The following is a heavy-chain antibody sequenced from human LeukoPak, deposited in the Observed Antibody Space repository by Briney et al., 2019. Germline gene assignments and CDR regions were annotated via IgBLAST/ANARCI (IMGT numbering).Heavy chain of an antibody. J-gene: IGHJ4*02. CDR2: ISYSGST. CDR1: GGSISSGDYY. D-gene: IGHD6-25*01. V-gene: IGHV4-30-4*08. CDR3: ARLSQRLGDFDY. Sequence: SETLSLTCTVSGGSISSGDYYWTWIRQPPGKGLEWIGYISYSGSTYYNPSLRSRVTISVDTSKTQFSLKLNSVTAADTAVYYCARLSQRLGDFDYWGQGTLVTVSS.